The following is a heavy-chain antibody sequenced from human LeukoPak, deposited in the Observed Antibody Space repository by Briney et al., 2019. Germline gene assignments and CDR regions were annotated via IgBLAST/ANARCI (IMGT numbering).Heavy chain of an antibody. D-gene: IGHD3-22*01. CDR3: AKGGLYYYDSSGYYDY. J-gene: IGHJ4*02. CDR2: ISGSGGST. V-gene: IGHV3-23*01. CDR1: GFTFSSYA. Sequence: SGGSLRLSCAASGFTFSSYAMSWVRQAPGKGLEWVSAISGSGGSTYYADSVKGRFTISRDNSKNTLYLQMNSLSAEDTAVYYCAKGGLYYYDSSGYYDYWGQGTLVTVSS.